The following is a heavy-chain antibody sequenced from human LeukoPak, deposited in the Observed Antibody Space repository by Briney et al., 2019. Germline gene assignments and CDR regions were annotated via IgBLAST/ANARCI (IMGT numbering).Heavy chain of an antibody. V-gene: IGHV4-59*08. CDR1: GGSISSYY. CDR3: ARRRDDSSWGDAFDI. Sequence: SETLSLTCTVSGGSISSYYWSWIRQPPGKGLEWIGYIYYSGSTNYNPSLKSRVTISVDTSKNQFSLKLSSVTAADTAVYYCARRRDDSSWGDAFDIWGQGTMVTVSS. D-gene: IGHD6-13*01. CDR2: IYYSGST. J-gene: IGHJ3*02.